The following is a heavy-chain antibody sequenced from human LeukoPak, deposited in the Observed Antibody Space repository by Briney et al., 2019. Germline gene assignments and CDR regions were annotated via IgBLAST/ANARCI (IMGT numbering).Heavy chain of an antibody. D-gene: IGHD2-21*02. J-gene: IGHJ5*02. Sequence: SETLSLTCTVSGGSISSGGYYWSWIRQHRGKGLEWIGYIYYSGSTYYNPSLKSRVTISVDTSKNQFSLKLSSVTAADTAVYYCAREEVTHNWFDPWGQGTLVTVSS. CDR1: GGSISSGGYY. CDR3: AREEVTHNWFDP. V-gene: IGHV4-31*03. CDR2: IYYSGST.